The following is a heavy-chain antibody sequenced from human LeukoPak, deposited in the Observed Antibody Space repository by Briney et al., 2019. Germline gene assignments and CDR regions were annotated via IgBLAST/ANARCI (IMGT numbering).Heavy chain of an antibody. CDR3: AKDEDYDYGDYDAFDI. V-gene: IGHV3-9*03. J-gene: IGHJ3*02. CDR1: GFTFDDYA. CDR2: ISWNSGSI. D-gene: IGHD4-17*01. Sequence: PGGSLRLSCAASGFTFDDYAMHWVRQAPGKGLEWVSGISWNSGSIGYADSVKGRFTISRDNAKNSLYLQVNSLRAEDMALYYCAKDEDYDYGDYDAFDIWGQGTMVTVSS.